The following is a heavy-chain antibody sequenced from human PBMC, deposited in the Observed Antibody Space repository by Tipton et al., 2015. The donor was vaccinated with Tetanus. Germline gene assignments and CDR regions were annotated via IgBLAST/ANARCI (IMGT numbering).Heavy chain of an antibody. CDR3: VRVRAHGPYPGRWFDP. Sequence: SLRLSCAASGFTVSSNYMSWVRQAPGKGLEWVSVIFSGGSTYYADSVKGRFTISRDNSKNTLYLEMNSLRAEDTAVYFCVRVRAHGPYPGRWFDPWGQGTPVTVSS. V-gene: IGHV3-66*01. CDR1: GFTVSSNY. CDR2: IFSGGST. J-gene: IGHJ5*02. D-gene: IGHD4-17*01.